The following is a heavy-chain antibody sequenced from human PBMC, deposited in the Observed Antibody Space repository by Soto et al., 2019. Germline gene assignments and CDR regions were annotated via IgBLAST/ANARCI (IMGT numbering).Heavy chain of an antibody. CDR1: GFTFDDYA. V-gene: IGHV3-9*01. J-gene: IGHJ3*01. Sequence: EVQLVESGGGLVQPGRSLRLSCAASGFTFDDYAMHWVRQAPGKGLEWVSGISWNSGSIGYADSVKGRFTISRDNAKNSLYLQMNILRAEDTALYYCAKDFGSYCSGGSFYPGAFDFWGQGTMVTVSS. D-gene: IGHD2-15*01. CDR3: AKDFGSYCSGGSFYPGAFDF. CDR2: ISWNSGSI.